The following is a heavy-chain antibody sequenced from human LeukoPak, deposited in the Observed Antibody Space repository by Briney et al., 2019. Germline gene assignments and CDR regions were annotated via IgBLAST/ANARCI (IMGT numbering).Heavy chain of an antibody. Sequence: SGTLSLTCAVSAGSISSGSWWNWVRQPPGKGLEWIGEIYHSGSTNYNPSLKSRVTISLDKSKNQFSLKLYSVTAADTAVYYCARGLPLWFGELPAFDIWGQGTMVTASS. V-gene: IGHV4-4*02. CDR1: AGSISSGSW. D-gene: IGHD3-10*01. CDR3: ARGLPLWFGELPAFDI. CDR2: IYHSGST. J-gene: IGHJ3*02.